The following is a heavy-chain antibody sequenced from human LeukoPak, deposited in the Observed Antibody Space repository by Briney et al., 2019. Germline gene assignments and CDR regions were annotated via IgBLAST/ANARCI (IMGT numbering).Heavy chain of an antibody. V-gene: IGHV3-21*01. J-gene: IGHJ4*02. CDR2: ISSSSGNI. Sequence: GGSLRPSCAASGFTFSSYNMNWVRQAPGKGLEWVSCISSSSGNIYYADSVKGRFTISRDNAKNSLYLQMNSLRAEDTAVYYCARGDIAAAADFWGQGTLVTVSS. CDR1: GFTFSSYN. CDR3: ARGDIAAAADF. D-gene: IGHD6-13*01.